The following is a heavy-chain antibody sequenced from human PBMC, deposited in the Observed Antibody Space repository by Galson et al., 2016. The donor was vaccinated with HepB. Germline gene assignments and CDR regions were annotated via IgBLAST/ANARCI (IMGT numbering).Heavy chain of an antibody. Sequence: SLRLSCAASGFTFSDSWMAWVRQAPGEGLEWVANIKHDGSENHSVDSVKGRFTISRDNAQNSVSLQMRGLRAEDTAVYYCARDHNYRLDLWGQGTLVTVSS. V-gene: IGHV3-7*01. CDR2: IKHDGSEN. J-gene: IGHJ4*02. CDR1: GFTFSDSW. D-gene: IGHD5-24*01. CDR3: ARDHNYRLDL.